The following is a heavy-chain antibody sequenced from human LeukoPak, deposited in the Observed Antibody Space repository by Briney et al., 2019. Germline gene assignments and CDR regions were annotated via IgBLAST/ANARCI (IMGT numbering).Heavy chain of an antibody. CDR1: GFTFSSYA. D-gene: IGHD3-22*01. CDR3: ARAQIVVVILHY. CDR2: ISGSGGNT. Sequence: GGSLRLSCAASGFTFSSYAMSWVRQAPGKGLEWVSAISGSGGNTCYADSVKGRFTISRDNSKSMLYLQMNSLRAEDTAVYYCARAQIVVVILHYWGQGTLVTVSS. J-gene: IGHJ4*02. V-gene: IGHV3-23*01.